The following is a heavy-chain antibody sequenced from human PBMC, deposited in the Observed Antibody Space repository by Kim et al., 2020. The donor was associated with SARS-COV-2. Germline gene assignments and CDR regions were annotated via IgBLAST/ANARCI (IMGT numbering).Heavy chain of an antibody. CDR3: ARDGYSPYYYYGMDV. D-gene: IGHD5-18*01. Sequence: QKFQGRVTMTRDTSTSTVYMELSSLRSENTAVYYCARDGYSPYYYYGMDVWGQGTTVTVSS. V-gene: IGHV1-46*01. J-gene: IGHJ6*02.